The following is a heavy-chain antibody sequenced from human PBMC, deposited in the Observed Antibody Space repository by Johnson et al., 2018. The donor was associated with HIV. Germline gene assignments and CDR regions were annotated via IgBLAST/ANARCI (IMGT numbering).Heavy chain of an antibody. CDR3: AREAGTAFDI. CDR1: GFTFSSYG. V-gene: IGHV3-30*19. CDR2: ISYDGSNK. Sequence: VQVLESGGGVVQPGRSLRLSCAASGFTFSSYGMHWVRQAPGKGLQWVAVISYDGSNKYYADSVKGRFTISRDNSKNTLYLQMNSLRAEDTAVYYCAREAGTAFDIWGQGTMVTVSS. J-gene: IGHJ3*02.